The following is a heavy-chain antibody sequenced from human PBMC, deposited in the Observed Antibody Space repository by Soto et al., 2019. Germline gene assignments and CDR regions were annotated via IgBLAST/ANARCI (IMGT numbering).Heavy chain of an antibody. V-gene: IGHV1-18*01. CDR1: GYAFSNYG. Sequence: QVQLVQSGAEVKKPGASVKVSCKASGYAFSNYGISWVRQAPGQGLGWMGRIPAYTFDTVYAQKCQGRVTMTTDTSTGTAYMELRSLRSDDTAIYYCARDPWGAVPAPVDSWGQGTLVTVSS. CDR3: ARDPWGAVPAPVDS. D-gene: IGHD2-2*01. CDR2: IPAYTFDT. J-gene: IGHJ4*02.